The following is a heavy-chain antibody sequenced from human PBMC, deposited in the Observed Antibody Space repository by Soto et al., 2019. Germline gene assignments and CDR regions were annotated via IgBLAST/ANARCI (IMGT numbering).Heavy chain of an antibody. CDR1: GFTFSSYG. CDR3: AKLGSFAAADYYYGMDV. CDR2: ISGIGGST. Sequence: GGSLRLCCPASGFTFSSYGMSWVRQAPGKGLEWVSAISGIGGSTYYADSVKARLTISRDNSKNTLYLQMNSLRAEDTDVYYCAKLGSFAAADYYYGMDVWGQGTTVTVSS. V-gene: IGHV3-23*01. D-gene: IGHD6-13*01. J-gene: IGHJ6*02.